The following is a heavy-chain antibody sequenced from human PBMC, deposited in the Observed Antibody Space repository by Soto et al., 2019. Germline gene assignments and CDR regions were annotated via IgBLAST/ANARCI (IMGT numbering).Heavy chain of an antibody. CDR1: GVTFSDSS. CDR3: TKPRSSLQWPPFDP. J-gene: IGHJ5*02. Sequence: PGGSLRLSCAASGVTFSDSSINWVRQVPGKGLEWVSGIYWNSDKTGYADSVKGRFTISRDNPKNTLYLEMNSLRGEDTAVYYCTKPRSSLQWPPFDPWGHGTLVTVSS. V-gene: IGHV3-9*01. CDR2: IYWNSDKT. D-gene: IGHD6-19*01.